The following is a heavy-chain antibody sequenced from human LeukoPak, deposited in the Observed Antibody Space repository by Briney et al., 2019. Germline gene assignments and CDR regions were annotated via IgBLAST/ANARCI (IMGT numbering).Heavy chain of an antibody. V-gene: IGHV3-30-3*01. J-gene: IGHJ6*02. CDR3: ARGRSGSYYPRLKDYYYGMDV. CDR2: ISYDGSNK. Sequence: GGSLRLSCAASGFTFSSYAMHWVRQAPGKGLEWVAVISYDGSNKYYADSVKGRFTISRDNSKNTLYMQMNSLRAEDTAVYYCARGRSGSYYPRLKDYYYGMDVWGQGTTVTVSS. D-gene: IGHD3-10*01. CDR1: GFTFSSYA.